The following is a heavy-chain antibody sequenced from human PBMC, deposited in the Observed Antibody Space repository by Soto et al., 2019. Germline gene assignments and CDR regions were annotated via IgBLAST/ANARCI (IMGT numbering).Heavy chain of an antibody. CDR2: IYYSGST. J-gene: IGHJ6*02. CDR3: ARGGRRSPGMDV. CDR1: GGSISSGGYY. V-gene: IGHV4-31*03. Sequence: QVQLQESGPGLVKPSQTLSLTCTVSGGSISSGGYYWSWIRQHPGKGLEWIGYIYYSGSTYYNPSLKHRVTISVDTSKNQCSLRLSSVTAADTAVYYCARGGRRSPGMDVWGQGTTVTVSS.